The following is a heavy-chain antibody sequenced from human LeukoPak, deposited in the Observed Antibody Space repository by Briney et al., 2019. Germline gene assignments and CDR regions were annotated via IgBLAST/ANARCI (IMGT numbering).Heavy chain of an antibody. J-gene: IGHJ4*02. Sequence: GASVKVSCKASGGTFSSYAISWVRQAPGQGLEWMGRIIPILGIANYAQKFQGRVTITADKSTSTAYMELSSLRSEDTAVYYRARDRSNLYYYDSSGYYFLDYWGQGTLVTVSS. V-gene: IGHV1-69*04. CDR2: IIPILGIA. D-gene: IGHD3-22*01. CDR1: GGTFSSYA. CDR3: ARDRSNLYYYDSSGYYFLDY.